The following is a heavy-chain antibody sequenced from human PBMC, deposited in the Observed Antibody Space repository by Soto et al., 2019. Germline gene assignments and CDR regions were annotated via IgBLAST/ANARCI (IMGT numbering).Heavy chain of an antibody. CDR2: IYSGGST. V-gene: IGHV3-66*01. Sequence: EVQLVESGGGLVQPGGSLRLSCAASGFTVSSNYMSWVRQAPGKGLEWVSVIYSGGSTYYADSVKGRFTISRDNYKNTLYLQMNSLRAEDTAVYYCAREGIGSKYYYYYMDVWGKGTTVTVSS. CDR1: GFTVSSNY. J-gene: IGHJ6*03. D-gene: IGHD5-12*01. CDR3: AREGIGSKYYYYYMDV.